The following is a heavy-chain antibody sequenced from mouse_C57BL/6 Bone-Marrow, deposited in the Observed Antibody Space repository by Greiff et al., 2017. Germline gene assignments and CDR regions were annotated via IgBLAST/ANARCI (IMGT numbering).Heavy chain of an antibody. D-gene: IGHD2-3*01. V-gene: IGHV14-1*01. Sequence: EVQLQQSGAELVRPGASVKLSCTASGFNIKDYYMHWVKQRPEQGLEWIGRIDPEDGDTEYAPKFQGKATMTADTSSNTAYLQLSSLTSEDTAVYYCTIYDGYYKAMDYWGQGTSVTVSS. CDR3: TIYDGYYKAMDY. CDR2: IDPEDGDT. CDR1: GFNIKDYY. J-gene: IGHJ4*01.